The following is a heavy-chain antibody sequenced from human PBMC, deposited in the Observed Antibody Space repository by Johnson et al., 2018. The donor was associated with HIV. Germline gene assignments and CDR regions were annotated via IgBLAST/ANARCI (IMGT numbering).Heavy chain of an antibody. CDR1: GFTFSSYW. CDR2: INWNGGCT. Sequence: VQLVESGGGLVQPGGSLRLSCAASGFTFSSYWMHWVRQAPGKGLEWVSGINWNGGCTDYADSVKGRFTISRDNAKNSLYLQMNSLKTEDTAVYYCTTDPPGMSSTSERDAFDIWGQGTMVTVSS. D-gene: IGHD2-2*01. J-gene: IGHJ3*02. CDR3: TTDPPGMSSTSERDAFDI. V-gene: IGHV3-20*04.